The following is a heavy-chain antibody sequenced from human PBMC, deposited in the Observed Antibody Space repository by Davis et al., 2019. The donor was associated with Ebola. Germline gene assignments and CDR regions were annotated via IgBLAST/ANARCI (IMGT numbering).Heavy chain of an antibody. D-gene: IGHD5-12*01. CDR2: VAYDVVTT. V-gene: IGHV3-30*18. CDR3: AKEEGMRRRWMAHFDY. J-gene: IGHJ4*02. CDR1: GFTFSLHG. Sequence: PGGSLRLSCAASGFTFSLHGMHWVRQAPGKGLEWVAVVAYDVVTTYYADSVRGRFPISRDNSRNTVYLEMDSLRPEDTAVYYCAKEEGMRRRWMAHFDYWGRGTQVTVSS.